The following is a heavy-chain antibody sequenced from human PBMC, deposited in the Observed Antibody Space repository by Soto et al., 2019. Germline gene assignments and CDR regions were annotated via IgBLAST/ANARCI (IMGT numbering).Heavy chain of an antibody. J-gene: IGHJ4*02. Sequence: PGEALKISCKGSGYSFSSYWIGWVRQMPGKGLEGMGVIYPGDSDARYSPPFQGQVTISADKSIRTAYLQWSSPAAPDTAIYYCGTGHCGSTTCSGAGDYWRQGTLVTVSS. V-gene: IGHV5-51*01. CDR2: IYPGDSDA. CDR1: GYSFSSYW. D-gene: IGHD2-2*01. CDR3: GTGHCGSTTCSGAGDY.